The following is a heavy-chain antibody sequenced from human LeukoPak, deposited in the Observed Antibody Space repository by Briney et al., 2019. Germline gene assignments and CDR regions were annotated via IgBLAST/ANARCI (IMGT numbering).Heavy chain of an antibody. CDR3: ARGRTGTQNWFDP. J-gene: IGHJ5*02. Sequence: GGSLRLSCAASGFTFSSYSMNWVRQAPGKGLEWVSSISSSSSYIYYADSVKGRFTISRDNAKNSLYLQMNSLRAEDTAVYYCARGRTGTQNWFDPWGQGTLVTVSS. V-gene: IGHV3-21*01. CDR2: ISSSSSYI. D-gene: IGHD1-1*01. CDR1: GFTFSSYS.